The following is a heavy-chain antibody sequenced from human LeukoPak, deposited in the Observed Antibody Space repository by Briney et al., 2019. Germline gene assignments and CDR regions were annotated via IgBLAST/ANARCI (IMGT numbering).Heavy chain of an antibody. V-gene: IGHV4-39*07. CDR2: IYYTGGT. Sequence: PSETLSLTCSVFADSITSSSYYWAWIRQSPEKGLEWIGSIYYTGGTYYSPSLKSRVTISVDTSKNQFSLNLRSVTAADTAVYYCARETGVALGYSHVQARGSFDHWGQGTKVTVSS. CDR1: ADSITSSSYY. J-gene: IGHJ4*02. CDR3: ARETGVALGYSHVQARGSFDH. D-gene: IGHD5-18*01.